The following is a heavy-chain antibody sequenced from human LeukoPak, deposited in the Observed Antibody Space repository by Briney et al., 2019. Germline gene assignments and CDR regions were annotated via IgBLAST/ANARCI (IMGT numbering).Heavy chain of an antibody. Sequence: GASVKVSCKASGYTFTSYDINWVRQATGQGLEWMGWMNPNSGNTGYAQKFQGRVTITRNTSISTAYMELSSLRSEDTAVYCCARLTGDQAFDIWGQGTIVTVSS. CDR3: ARLTGDQAFDI. CDR2: MNPNSGNT. J-gene: IGHJ3*02. D-gene: IGHD7-27*01. CDR1: GYTFTSYD. V-gene: IGHV1-8*03.